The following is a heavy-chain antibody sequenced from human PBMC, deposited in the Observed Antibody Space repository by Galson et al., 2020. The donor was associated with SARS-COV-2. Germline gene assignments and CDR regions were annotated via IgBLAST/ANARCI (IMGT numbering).Heavy chain of an antibody. V-gene: IGHV3-23*01. J-gene: IGHJ3*02. Sequence: GESLKISCAASGFTFSSYAMSWVRQAPGKGLEWVSAISGSGGSTYYADSVKGRFTISRDNSKNTLYLQMNSLRAEDTAVYYCAKVEAAGTGAFDIWGQGTMVTVSS. CDR3: AKVEAAGTGAFDI. D-gene: IGHD6-13*01. CDR2: ISGSGGST. CDR1: GFTFSSYA.